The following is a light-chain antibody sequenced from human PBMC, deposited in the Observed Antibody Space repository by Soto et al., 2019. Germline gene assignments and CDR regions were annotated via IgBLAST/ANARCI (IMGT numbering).Light chain of an antibody. V-gene: IGLV2-14*03. Sequence: QSALTQPASVSGSPGQSITISCTGTSSDVGAYNYVSWYQHHPGKAPKLMIYDVSNRPSGVSNRCSGSKSGNTASLTISGLQAEDEADYYCNSFTTSSTLVFGGGTKLTV. J-gene: IGLJ2*01. CDR1: SSDVGAYNY. CDR3: NSFTTSSTLV. CDR2: DVS.